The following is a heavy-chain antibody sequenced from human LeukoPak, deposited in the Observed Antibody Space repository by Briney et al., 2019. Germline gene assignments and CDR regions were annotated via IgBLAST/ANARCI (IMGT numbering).Heavy chain of an antibody. CDR1: GFTFSDNY. CDR3: ARVLRYCSGGNCYSGGLGYMDV. Sequence: PGGSLRLSCAASGFTFSDNYTSWIRQAPGKGLEWVSYISSSGNTTKNADSVKGRFTISRDNAKNSLFLQMNSLRAEDTAVYYCARVLRYCSGGNCYSGGLGYMDVWGKGTTVTISS. D-gene: IGHD2-15*01. J-gene: IGHJ6*03. V-gene: IGHV3-11*01. CDR2: ISSSGNTT.